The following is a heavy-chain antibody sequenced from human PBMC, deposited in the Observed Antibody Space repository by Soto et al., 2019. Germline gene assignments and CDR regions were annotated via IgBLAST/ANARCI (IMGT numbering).Heavy chain of an antibody. Sequence: GGPLRLSCAASGLTLSDAWLNWVRQAPGKGLEWVGLIKSRHDGGTTDYAAPVKGRFSISRDDSRNTLYLQMNSLITEDTAVYYCAADLPNDNYPIHYWGQGTLVTVSS. CDR3: AADLPNDNYPIHY. D-gene: IGHD1-1*01. CDR1: GLTLSDAW. CDR2: IKSRHDGGTT. J-gene: IGHJ4*02. V-gene: IGHV3-15*07.